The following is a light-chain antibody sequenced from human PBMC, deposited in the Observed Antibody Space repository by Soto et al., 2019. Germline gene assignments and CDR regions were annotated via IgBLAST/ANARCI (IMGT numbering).Light chain of an antibody. CDR2: AAS. Sequence: DSQMTQSPSSLSASVGDRVTITCRASQPISTYLNWYQQKPGKAPKVLIYAASSLQAGVPLRFSGSESGTDFTLTISSLQPEDFATYYCQQSFSAPPTFGQGTKVDIK. V-gene: IGKV1-39*01. CDR1: QPISTY. CDR3: QQSFSAPPT. J-gene: IGKJ1*01.